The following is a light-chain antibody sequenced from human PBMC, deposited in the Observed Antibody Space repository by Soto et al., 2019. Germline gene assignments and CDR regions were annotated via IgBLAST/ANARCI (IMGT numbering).Light chain of an antibody. V-gene: IGLV1-44*01. CDR2: SNN. CDR3: AAWDDSLNGYV. CDR1: SSNIGGNT. Sequence: VLTXSPSASGTPGQRVTISCSEGSSNIGGNTVNWYQQLPGTAPKLLIYSNNQRPSGVPDRFSGSKSGTSASLAISGLQSEDEADYYCAAWDDSLNGYVFGTGTKVTVL. J-gene: IGLJ1*01.